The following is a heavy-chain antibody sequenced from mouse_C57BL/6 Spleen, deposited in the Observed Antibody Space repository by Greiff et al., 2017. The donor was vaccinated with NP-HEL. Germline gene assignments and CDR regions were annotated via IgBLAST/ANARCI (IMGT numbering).Heavy chain of an antibody. CDR1: GYTFTSYW. D-gene: IGHD1-1*01. CDR2: IDPSDSYT. J-gene: IGHJ1*03. Sequence: QVQLQQPGAELVMPGASVKLSCKASGYTFTSYWMHWVKQRPGQGLEWIGEIDPSDSYTNYNQKFKGKSTLTVDKSSSTAYMQLSSLTCEDSAVDYCARDCGSSYRYFDVWGTGTTVTVSS. V-gene: IGHV1-69*01. CDR3: ARDCGSSYRYFDV.